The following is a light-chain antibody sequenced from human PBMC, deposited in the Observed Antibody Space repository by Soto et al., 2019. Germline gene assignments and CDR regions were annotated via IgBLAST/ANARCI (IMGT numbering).Light chain of an antibody. CDR3: QQYNNWLT. V-gene: IGKV3-15*01. CDR1: QSVSSN. CDR2: GAS. J-gene: IGKJ4*01. Sequence: EIVMTQSPATLSVSPGETATLSCRASQSVSSNLAWYQQKPGQAPRLLIYGASTRATGIPARFSGSGSGTEFTLTISSLQSEDFVVYYCQQYNNWLTFGGGTKVEIK.